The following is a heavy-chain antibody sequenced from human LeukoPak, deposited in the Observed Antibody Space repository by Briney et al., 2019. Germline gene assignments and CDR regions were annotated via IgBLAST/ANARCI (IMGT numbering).Heavy chain of an antibody. CDR2: IIPIFGTA. J-gene: IGHJ4*02. Sequence: GASVKVSCKASGGTFSSYAISWVRQAPGQGLEWMGGIIPIFGTANYAQKFQGRVTITADESTSTAYMELSSLRSEDTAVYYCARVGGGYGDYLYYFDYWGQGTLVTVSS. CDR3: ARVGGGYGDYLYYFDY. D-gene: IGHD4-17*01. CDR1: GGTFSSYA. V-gene: IGHV1-69*13.